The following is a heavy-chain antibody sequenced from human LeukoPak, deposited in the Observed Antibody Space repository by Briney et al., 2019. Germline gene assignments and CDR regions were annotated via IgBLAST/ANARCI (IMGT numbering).Heavy chain of an antibody. Sequence: SETLSLTCAVYGGSFSGYYWSWIRQPPGKGLEWIGEINHSGSTYYNPSLKSRVAISVDTSKNQFSLKLSSVTAADTAVYYCARSLVGATHPFDYWGQGTLVTVSS. CDR2: INHSGST. D-gene: IGHD1-26*01. V-gene: IGHV4-34*01. J-gene: IGHJ4*02. CDR1: GGSFSGYY. CDR3: ARSLVGATHPFDY.